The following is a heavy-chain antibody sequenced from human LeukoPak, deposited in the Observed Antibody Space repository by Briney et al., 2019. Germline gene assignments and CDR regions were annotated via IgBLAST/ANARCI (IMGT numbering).Heavy chain of an antibody. CDR3: ARDLQASNYNYWSGYFPLAF. CDR1: GYSFASYG. Sequence: GASVRVSCKASGYSFASYGITWVRQAPGQGLEGMGWISPYSGRTNYVEKFKGRLTLTTDTSTSTAYMDLRGLTSDDTATYFCARDLQASNYNYWSGYFPLAFWGQGTLITASS. J-gene: IGHJ4*02. CDR2: ISPYSGRT. D-gene: IGHD3-3*01. V-gene: IGHV1-18*01.